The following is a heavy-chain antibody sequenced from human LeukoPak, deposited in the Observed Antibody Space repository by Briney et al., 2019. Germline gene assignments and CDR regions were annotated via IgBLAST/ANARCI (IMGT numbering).Heavy chain of an antibody. J-gene: IGHJ5*02. CDR2: ISAYNGNT. Sequence: ASVKVSCKASGYTFTSYGISWVRQAPGQGLEWMGWISAYNGNTNYAQKLQGRVTMSADTSTSTAYMELRSLRFDDTAIYYCAKDWHILTGRNCFDPWGQGTLVTVSS. V-gene: IGHV1-18*01. D-gene: IGHD3-9*01. CDR1: GYTFTSYG. CDR3: AKDWHILTGRNCFDP.